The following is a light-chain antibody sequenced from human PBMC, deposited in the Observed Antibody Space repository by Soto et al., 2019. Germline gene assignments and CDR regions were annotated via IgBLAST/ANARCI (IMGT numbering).Light chain of an antibody. CDR3: QQYNSYSIT. Sequence: EIVLTQSPATLSLSPGERATLSCRASQSVSSYLAWYQQKPGQAPRLLIYDASNRATGIPARFSGRGSGTEFTLTISSLQPDDFATYDCQQYNSYSITFGLGTRLEIK. CDR1: QSVSSY. V-gene: IGKV3-11*01. CDR2: DAS. J-gene: IGKJ5*01.